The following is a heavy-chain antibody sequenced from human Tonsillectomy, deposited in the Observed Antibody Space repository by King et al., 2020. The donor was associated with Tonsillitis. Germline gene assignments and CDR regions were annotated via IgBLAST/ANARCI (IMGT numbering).Heavy chain of an antibody. Sequence: VQLVESGGGLVQPGGSLRLSCAASGFTFSSYAMSWVRQAPGKGLEWVSAISGSGGSTYYADSVKGRFTISRDNSKNTLYLQMNSLRAEEPAVYYCAKGGCSSTSCYYDCDYWGQGTLVTVSS. J-gene: IGHJ4*02. CDR3: AKGGCSSTSCYYDCDY. D-gene: IGHD2-2*01. V-gene: IGHV3-23*04. CDR2: ISGSGGST. CDR1: GFTFSSYA.